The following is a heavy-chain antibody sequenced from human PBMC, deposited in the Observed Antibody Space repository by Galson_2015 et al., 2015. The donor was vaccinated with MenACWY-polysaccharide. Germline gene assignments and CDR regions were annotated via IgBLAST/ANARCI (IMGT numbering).Heavy chain of an antibody. CDR1: GFTFSGNW. V-gene: IGHV3-74*01. CDR2: INSDGRST. Sequence: SLRLSCAASGFTFSGNWMHWVRQAPGKGLVWVSRINSDGRSTSYADSVKGRFTTSRDNAKNTLYLQMNSLSAEDTAVYYCARGGGPFPEKYFFYLRGQGTLVPGSP. J-gene: IGHJ4*02. CDR3: ARGGGPFPEKYFFYL. D-gene: IGHD3-16*01.